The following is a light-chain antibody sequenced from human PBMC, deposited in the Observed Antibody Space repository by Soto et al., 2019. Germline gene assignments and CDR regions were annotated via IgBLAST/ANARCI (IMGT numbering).Light chain of an antibody. CDR1: QGISSC. Sequence: DIRMTQSPSPVSASVGARFTITCRASQGISSCLAGYQQKPGKAPKLLIYAASSLQSGVPSRFSGSGSGTDFTLTISSLQPEDFATYYCQQANSFPFTFGPGTKVDIK. J-gene: IGKJ3*01. CDR2: AAS. V-gene: IGKV1-12*02. CDR3: QQANSFPFT.